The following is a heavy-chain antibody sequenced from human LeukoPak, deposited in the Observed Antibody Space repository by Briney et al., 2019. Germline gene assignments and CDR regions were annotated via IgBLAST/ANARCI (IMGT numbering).Heavy chain of an antibody. V-gene: IGHV6-1*01. Sequence: SQTLSLTCAISGDSVSSGSAAWNWIRQSPSRGLEWLGRTYYRSKWYTDYAVSVRGRITINPDASKNQFSLKLSSVTAADTAVYYCASQTVGYCSGGSCPLGYWGQGTLVTVSS. J-gene: IGHJ4*02. CDR3: ASQTVGYCSGGSCPLGY. CDR2: TYYRSKWYT. CDR1: GDSVSSGSAA. D-gene: IGHD2-15*01.